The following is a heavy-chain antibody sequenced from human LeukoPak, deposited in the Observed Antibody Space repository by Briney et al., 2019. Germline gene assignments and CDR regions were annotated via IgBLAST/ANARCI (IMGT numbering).Heavy chain of an antibody. V-gene: IGHV1-3*01. CDR2: INAGNGNT. CDR3: AREAGYCSGGSCRNTDAFDI. CDR1: GYTFTSYA. D-gene: IGHD2-15*01. Sequence: GASVNVSCKASGYTFTSYAMHWVRQAPGQRLEWMGWINAGNGNTKYSQKFQGRVTITRDTSASTAYMELSSLRSEDTAVYYCAREAGYCSGGSCRNTDAFDIWGQGTMVTVSS. J-gene: IGHJ3*02.